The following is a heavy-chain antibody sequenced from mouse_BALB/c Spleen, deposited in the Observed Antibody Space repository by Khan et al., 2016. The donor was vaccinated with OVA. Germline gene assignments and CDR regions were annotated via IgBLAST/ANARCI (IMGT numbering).Heavy chain of an antibody. CDR2: ISSGGDYI. J-gene: IGHJ3*01. CDR3: TGHSYGPFAY. V-gene: IGHV5-9-3*01. D-gene: IGHD1-1*01. Sequence: EVELVESGGDFVKPGGSLKLSCSASGFTFSTYAMSWVRQTPAKRLEWVATISSGGDYIYYPDSVKGRFTISRDTAKNTLYLQMSSLRSEDTSLDYCTGHSYGPFAYWGQGTLVTVSA. CDR1: GFTFSTYA.